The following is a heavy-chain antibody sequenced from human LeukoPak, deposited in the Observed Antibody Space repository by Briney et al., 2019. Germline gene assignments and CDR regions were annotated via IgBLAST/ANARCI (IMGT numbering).Heavy chain of an antibody. CDR2: INHSGST. V-gene: IGHV4-34*01. J-gene: IGHJ4*02. D-gene: IGHD2-21*02. CDR3: ARDRALGGDPYYFDY. Sequence: PSETLSLTCAVYGGSFSGYYWSWIRQPPGKGLEWIGEINHSGSTNYNPSLKSRVTISVDTSKNQFSLKLSSVTAADTAVYYCARDRALGGDPYYFDYWGQGTLVTVSS. CDR1: GGSFSGYY.